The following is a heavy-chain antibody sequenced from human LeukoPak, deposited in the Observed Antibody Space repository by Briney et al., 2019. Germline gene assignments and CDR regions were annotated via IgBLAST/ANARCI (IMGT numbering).Heavy chain of an antibody. V-gene: IGHV4-39*07. CDR2: IYYSGST. CDR3: ARGLDGDGDYKYYYYYYMDV. Sequence: PSETLSLTCTVSDGSISSSNYYWGWIRQPPGKGLEWIGSIYYSGSTYYNPSLKSRVTISVDTSKNQFSLKLSSVTAADTAVYYCARGLDGDGDYKYYYYYYMDVWGKGTTVTVSS. D-gene: IGHD4-17*01. J-gene: IGHJ6*03. CDR1: DGSISSSNYY.